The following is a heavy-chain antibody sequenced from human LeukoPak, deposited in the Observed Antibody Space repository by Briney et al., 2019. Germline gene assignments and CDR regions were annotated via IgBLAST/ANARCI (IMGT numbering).Heavy chain of an antibody. Sequence: PSETLSLTCTVSGGSISSSSYYWGWIRQPPGKGLEWIGSIYYSGSTYYNPSLKSRVTISVDTSKNQFSLKLSSVTAADTAVSYCARAPAGGNSLVSYDYWGQGTLVTVSS. CDR2: IYYSGST. V-gene: IGHV4-39*07. J-gene: IGHJ4*02. CDR1: GGSISSSSYY. D-gene: IGHD4-23*01. CDR3: ARAPAGGNSLVSYDY.